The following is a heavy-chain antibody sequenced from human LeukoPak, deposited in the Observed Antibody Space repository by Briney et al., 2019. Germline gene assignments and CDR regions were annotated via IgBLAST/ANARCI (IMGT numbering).Heavy chain of an antibody. CDR1: GGTFSSYA. CDR2: IIPIFGTA. CDR3: ARMMYYDFWSGYPVYYYYGMDV. V-gene: IGHV1-69*13. Sequence: SVKVSCKASGGTFSSYAISWVRQAPGQGLEWMGGIIPIFGTANYAQKFQGRVTITADESTSTAYMELSSLRSEDTAVYYCARMMYYDFWSGYPVYYYYGMDVWGQGTTVTVSS. D-gene: IGHD3-3*01. J-gene: IGHJ6*02.